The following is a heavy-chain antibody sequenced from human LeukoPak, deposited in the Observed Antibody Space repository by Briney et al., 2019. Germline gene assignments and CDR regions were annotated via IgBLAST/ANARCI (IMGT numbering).Heavy chain of an antibody. Sequence: PGGSLGLSCAASEFTFSSYSMNWVRQAPGKGLEWVSSISSSSSYIYYADSVKGRFTISRDNAKNSVYLQMNSLRVEDTAVYYCARDSSYESSGDFDYWGQGTLVTVSS. J-gene: IGHJ4*02. CDR1: EFTFSSYS. V-gene: IGHV3-21*01. CDR2: ISSSSSYI. CDR3: ARDSSYESSGDFDY. D-gene: IGHD3-22*01.